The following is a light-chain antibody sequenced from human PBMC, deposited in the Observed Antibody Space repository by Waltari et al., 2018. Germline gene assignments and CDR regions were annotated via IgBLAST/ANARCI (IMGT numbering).Light chain of an antibody. CDR2: GAS. CDR1: QSVSRA. V-gene: IGKV3-20*01. J-gene: IGKJ1*01. Sequence: EIVFTQSPGSLSSSPGERVTLSCRASQSVSRALAWYQQKPGQDPGLLIFGASNRATGIPDRFSGSVSETDFSLTISRLEPEDFAVYYCQHYVRLPATFGRGTKVEIK. CDR3: QHYVRLPAT.